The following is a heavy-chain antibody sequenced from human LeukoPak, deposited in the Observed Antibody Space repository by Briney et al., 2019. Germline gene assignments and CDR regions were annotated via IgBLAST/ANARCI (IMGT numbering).Heavy chain of an antibody. Sequence: GESLRDSCEASGFTFSSYAMSWVRQAPGKGLEWVSGVSGSGGGTYYTDSVKGRFTISKDNSKNTLFLQMNSLRVEDTAVYYCANLRGRGAYACSGTSCYSYWGQGTLATVSP. CDR2: VSGSGGGT. CDR3: ANLRGRGAYACSGTSCYSY. CDR1: GFTFSSYA. V-gene: IGHV3-23*01. D-gene: IGHD2-15*01. J-gene: IGHJ4*02.